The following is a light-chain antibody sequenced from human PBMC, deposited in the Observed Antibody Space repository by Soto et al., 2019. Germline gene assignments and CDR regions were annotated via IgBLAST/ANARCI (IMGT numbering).Light chain of an antibody. Sequence: QSAPTQPASVSGSPGQSITISCTGTSSDIGLNNYVSWYQQHPGKAPALIIYAVTYRPSGVSSRFSGSKSGDTASLTISGLRTEDEADYYCTSHSGSRPVVFGGGTKVTVL. J-gene: IGLJ2*01. CDR3: TSHSGSRPVV. V-gene: IGLV2-14*03. CDR2: AVT. CDR1: SSDIGLNNY.